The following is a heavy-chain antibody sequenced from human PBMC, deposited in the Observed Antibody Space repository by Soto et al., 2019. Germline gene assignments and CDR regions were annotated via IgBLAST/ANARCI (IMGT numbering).Heavy chain of an antibody. CDR2: ISSTSNYI. J-gene: IGHJ6*02. CDR3: ARDSLYGSGTYYNPRAFYYYGMDV. Sequence: GGSLRLSCGASGFIFSTYSMNWVRQAPGKGLEWVSSISSTSNYIYYADSAEGRFTISRDNAKNSLYLQMTSLRAEDTAVYYCARDSLYGSGTYYNPRAFYYYGMDVWGQGTTVTVSS. D-gene: IGHD3-10*01. CDR1: GFIFSTYS. V-gene: IGHV3-21*01.